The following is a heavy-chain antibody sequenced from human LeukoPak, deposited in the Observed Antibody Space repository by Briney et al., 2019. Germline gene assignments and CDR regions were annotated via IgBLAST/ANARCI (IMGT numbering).Heavy chain of an antibody. CDR2: INPNSGGT. CDR3: ARGGRTTGSKYYYYYMDV. Sequence: ASVKVSCKASGYTFTGYYMHWVRQAPGQGLEWMGWINPNSGGTNYAQKFQGRVTMTRDTSISTAYMEVRRLRSDDTAVNYCARGGRTTGSKYYYYYMDVWGKGTTVTISS. V-gene: IGHV1-2*02. J-gene: IGHJ6*03. D-gene: IGHD4-17*01. CDR1: GYTFTGYY.